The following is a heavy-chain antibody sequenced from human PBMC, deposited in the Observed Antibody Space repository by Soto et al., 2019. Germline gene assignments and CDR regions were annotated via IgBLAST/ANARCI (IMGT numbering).Heavy chain of an antibody. J-gene: IGHJ5*02. V-gene: IGHV4-39*01. CDR3: ARHKYNGYCSSTSCYVGNWFDP. CDR1: GGSISTSRSY. CDR2: IFYSGST. Sequence: SETLSLTCSVSGGSISTSRSYWAWIRQPPGKGLEWLANIFYSGSTFYNPSLASRVSVSVDTSKNEFSLKLRSVTAADTAVYYCARHKYNGYCSSTSCYVGNWFDPWGQGTLVTVSS. D-gene: IGHD2-2*01.